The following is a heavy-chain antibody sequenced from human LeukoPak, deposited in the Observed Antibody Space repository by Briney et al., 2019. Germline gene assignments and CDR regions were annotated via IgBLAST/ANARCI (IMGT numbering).Heavy chain of an antibody. Sequence: GGSLRLSCATSGFTFSHYGMHWVRQPPGRGLDWVAHIRYDESDKYYADSVKDRFTISRDISKNTVYLQMNSLRVEDTAVYYCAKDFYWAFDYWGQGTLVTVSS. J-gene: IGHJ4*02. CDR3: AKDFYWAFDY. D-gene: IGHD2-8*02. CDR1: GFTFSHYG. V-gene: IGHV3-30*02. CDR2: IRYDESDK.